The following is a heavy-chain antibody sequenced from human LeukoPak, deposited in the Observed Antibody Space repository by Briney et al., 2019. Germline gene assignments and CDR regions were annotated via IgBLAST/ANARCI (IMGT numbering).Heavy chain of an antibody. CDR3: AKTPGTSPFDI. D-gene: IGHD1-26*01. CDR2: IYSGGST. Sequence: GGSLRLSCAASGFMVSSNYMNWVRQAPGKGLEWVSVIYSGGSTYYADSVKGRFTISRDNSKNTVYLQMSSLRAEDTAVYYCAKTPGTSPFDIWGQGTMVTVSS. J-gene: IGHJ3*02. CDR1: GFMVSSNY. V-gene: IGHV3-53*01.